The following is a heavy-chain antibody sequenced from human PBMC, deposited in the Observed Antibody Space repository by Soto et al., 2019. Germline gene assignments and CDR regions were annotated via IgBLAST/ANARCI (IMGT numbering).Heavy chain of an antibody. Sequence: EVQLVESGGGLVKPGGSLRLSCAASGFTFSSYSMNWVRQAPGKGLEWVSSISSSSSYIYYADSVKGRFTISRDNAKNSLYLQLNSLRADDTAVYYCARSYGDYVAAGWFDPWGQGTLVTVSS. CDR3: ARSYGDYVAAGWFDP. CDR1: GFTFSSYS. D-gene: IGHD4-17*01. J-gene: IGHJ5*02. CDR2: ISSSSSYI. V-gene: IGHV3-21*01.